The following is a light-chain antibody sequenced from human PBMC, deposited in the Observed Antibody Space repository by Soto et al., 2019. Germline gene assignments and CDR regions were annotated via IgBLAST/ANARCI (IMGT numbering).Light chain of an antibody. CDR1: QSLVHSDGNTY. CDR3: MQDPQAYA. Sequence: DIVMTQTPLSSPVTLGQPASISCRSSQSLVHSDGNTYLSWLQQRPGQPPRLLIYMLSNRFSGVPDRFSGSGAETDFTLKISLVEAENVGVDYFMQDPQAYAFGQGTKLEIK. V-gene: IGKV2-24*01. J-gene: IGKJ2*01. CDR2: MLS.